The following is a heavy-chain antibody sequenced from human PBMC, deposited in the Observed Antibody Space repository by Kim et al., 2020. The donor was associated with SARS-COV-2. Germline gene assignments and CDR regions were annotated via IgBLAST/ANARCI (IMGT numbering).Heavy chain of an antibody. J-gene: IGHJ6*02. CDR2: IIPIFGTA. CDR1: GGTFSSYA. CDR3: ANLYGATGYYYYYGMDV. Sequence: SVKVSCKASGGTFSSYAISWVRQAPGQGLEWMGGIIPIFGTANYAQKFQGRVTITADESTSTAYMELSSLRSEDTAVYYCANLYGATGYYYYYGMDVWGQGTTVTVSS. D-gene: IGHD2-8*01. V-gene: IGHV1-69*13.